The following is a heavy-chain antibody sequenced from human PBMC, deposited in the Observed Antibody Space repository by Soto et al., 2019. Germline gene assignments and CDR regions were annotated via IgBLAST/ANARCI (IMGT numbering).Heavy chain of an antibody. CDR3: AGRWRVGNSPEYFQH. Sequence: QVQLQESGPGLVKPSETLSLTCTVSGGSISSYYWRWIRQPPGKVLEWIGYIYYSGSTNYNPYLKSRVTITVDTYKNQFSLKLSSVTAADTAVYYCAGRWRVGNSPEYFQHWGQGTLVTVSS. J-gene: IGHJ1*01. D-gene: IGHD4-4*01. CDR2: IYYSGST. CDR1: GGSISSYY. V-gene: IGHV4-59*01.